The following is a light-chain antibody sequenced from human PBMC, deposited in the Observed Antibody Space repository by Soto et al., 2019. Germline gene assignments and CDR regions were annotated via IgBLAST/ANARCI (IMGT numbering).Light chain of an antibody. V-gene: IGLV1-40*01. CDR2: ANN. CDR3: HSYDSSLSGVV. CDR1: RSNIGAGFD. J-gene: IGLJ2*01. Sequence: QSVLTQPPSVSGAPGQRVTISCTGSRSNIGAGFDVHWYQHLPGTAPRLLIYANNNRPSGVPDRFSGSMSGSSASLDITGLRPEDEADYYCHSYDSSLSGVVFGGGTKLTVL.